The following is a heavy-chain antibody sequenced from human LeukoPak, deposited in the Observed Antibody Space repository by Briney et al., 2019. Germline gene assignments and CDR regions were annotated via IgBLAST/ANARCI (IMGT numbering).Heavy chain of an antibody. CDR2: IIPILGIA. CDR3: ARDYSSSWDPTFDP. Sequence: ASVKVSCKASGGTFSSYAISWVRQAPGQGLEWIGRIIPILGIANYAQKFQGRVTITADKSTSTAYMELSSLRSEDTAVYYCARDYSSSWDPTFDPWGQGTLVTVSS. J-gene: IGHJ5*02. D-gene: IGHD6-13*01. CDR1: GGTFSSYA. V-gene: IGHV1-69*04.